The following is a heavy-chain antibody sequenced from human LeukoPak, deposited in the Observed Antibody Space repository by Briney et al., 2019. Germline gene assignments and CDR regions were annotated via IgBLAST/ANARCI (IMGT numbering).Heavy chain of an antibody. CDR3: AKSSGSYLGY. CDR2: IHFDGNNK. CDR1: GFTFSSYG. D-gene: IGHD1-26*01. J-gene: IGHJ4*02. Sequence: GGSLRLSCAASGFTFSSYGMHWVRQAPGKGLEWVAFIHFDGNNKYYVDSVKGRFTASRDNSKNTLYLQMNSLTAEDTAVYYCAKSSGSYLGYWGQGTLVTVSS. V-gene: IGHV3-30*02.